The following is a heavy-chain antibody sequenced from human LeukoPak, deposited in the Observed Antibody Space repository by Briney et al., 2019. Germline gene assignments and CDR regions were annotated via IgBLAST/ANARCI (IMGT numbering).Heavy chain of an antibody. CDR1: GYTFTGYY. CDR2: INPNSGGT. CDR3: ARDLTYSGSYYVFDY. D-gene: IGHD1-26*01. J-gene: IGHJ4*02. Sequence: ASVKVSCKASGYTFTGYYMHWVRQAPGQGLEWMGWINPNSGGTNYAQKFQGWVTMTRDTSISTAYMELSRLRSDDTAVYYCARDLTYSGSYYVFDYWGQGTLVTVSS. V-gene: IGHV1-2*04.